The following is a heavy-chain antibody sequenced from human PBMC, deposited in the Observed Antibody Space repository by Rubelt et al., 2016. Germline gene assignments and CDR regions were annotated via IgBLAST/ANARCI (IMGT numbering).Heavy chain of an antibody. J-gene: IGHJ4*02. CDR3: ARGEGPTTWTYSNYVGVPLVDY. D-gene: IGHD4-11*01. Sequence: GDGLEWIGSIYYSGSTYYNPSLKSRVTISVDTSKNQFSLKLSSVTAADTAVYYCARGEGPTTWTYSNYVGVPLVDYWGQGTLVTVSS. V-gene: IGHV4-39*07. CDR2: IYYSGST.